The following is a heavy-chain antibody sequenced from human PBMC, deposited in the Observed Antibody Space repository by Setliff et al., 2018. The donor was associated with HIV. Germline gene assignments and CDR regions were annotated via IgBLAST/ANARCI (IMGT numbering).Heavy chain of an antibody. D-gene: IGHD3-16*02. CDR1: GYTLAALS. J-gene: IGHJ4*02. CDR2: FDPEDGER. V-gene: IGHV1-24*01. CDR3: ATDPGRRITFGGVIVNPDY. Sequence: ASVKVSCKVFGYTLAALSIHWVRQAPGKGLEWMGGFDPEDGERINAEKFQGRVTITADTSTDTAYMALSSLTPEDTAVYYCATDPGRRITFGGVIVNPDYWGQGALVTVS.